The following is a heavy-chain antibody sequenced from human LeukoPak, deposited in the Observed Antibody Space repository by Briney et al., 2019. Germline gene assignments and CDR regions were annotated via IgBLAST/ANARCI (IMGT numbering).Heavy chain of an antibody. J-gene: IGHJ5*02. CDR1: GYTFTGYY. D-gene: IGHD3-22*01. V-gene: IGHV1-2*02. CDR3: ARDVYYYDSSGYYHNWFDP. CDR2: INPNSAGT. Sequence: ASLTVSCKASGYTFTGYYMHWVRQAPGQGLEWMGWINPNSAGTNYAQNFQVRVTMTRDTSISTAYMELSRLRSDDTAVYYCARDVYYYDSSGYYHNWFDPWGQGTLVTVSS.